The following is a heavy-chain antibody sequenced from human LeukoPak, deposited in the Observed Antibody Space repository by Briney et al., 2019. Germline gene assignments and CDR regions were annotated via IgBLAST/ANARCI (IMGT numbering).Heavy chain of an antibody. D-gene: IGHD2-15*01. CDR1: GFTFSNAW. CDR3: TTGLVVVAATPFDY. V-gene: IGHV3-15*01. J-gene: IGHJ4*02. Sequence: PGGSLRLSCAASGFTFSNAWMSWVRQAPGKGLEWVGRIKSKTDGGTTGYAAPVKGRFTISRDDSKNTLYLQMNSLKTGDTAVYYCTTGLVVVAATPFDYWGQGTLVTVSS. CDR2: IKSKTDGGTT.